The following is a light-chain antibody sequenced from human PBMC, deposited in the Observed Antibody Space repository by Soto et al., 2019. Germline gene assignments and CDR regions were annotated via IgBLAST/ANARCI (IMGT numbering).Light chain of an antibody. Sequence: ETVLTQSPGTLSLSPGERATLSCRASQSVGSSYLAWYQQKPGQAPRLLIYDASTRATGIPDRFSGSGSGTDCTLTISRLEPEDFAVYYCQHYGRSPPSWTFGQGTKVEIK. CDR3: QHYGRSPPSWT. CDR1: QSVGSSY. J-gene: IGKJ1*01. CDR2: DAS. V-gene: IGKV3-20*01.